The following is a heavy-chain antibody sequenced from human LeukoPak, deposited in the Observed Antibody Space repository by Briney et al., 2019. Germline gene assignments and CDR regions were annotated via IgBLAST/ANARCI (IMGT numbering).Heavy chain of an antibody. D-gene: IGHD1-7*01. CDR2: IIPILGIA. CDR3: ARGQRWNYLY. J-gene: IGHJ4*02. V-gene: IGHV1-69*04. CDR1: GYTFTGYG. Sequence: ASVKVSCKASGYTFTGYGISWVRQAPGQGLEWMGRIIPILGIANYAQKFQGRVTITADKSTSTAYMELSSLRSEDTAVYYCARGQRWNYLYWGQGTLVTVSS.